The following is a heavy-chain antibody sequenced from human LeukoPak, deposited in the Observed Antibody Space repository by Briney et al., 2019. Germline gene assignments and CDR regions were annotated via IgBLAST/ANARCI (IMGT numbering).Heavy chain of an antibody. CDR3: AREDAVSSPGFDS. V-gene: IGHV3-7*01. Sequence: GGSLRLSCVGSGFSISHHWINWARQAPGTGLEWVANIRGDGNDLYYADSVKDRFTISRDNLKNSVFLQMNSLRVEDTAVYYCAREDAVSSPGFDSWGQGTLVTVSS. J-gene: IGHJ5*01. CDR1: GFSISHHW. CDR2: IRGDGNDL. D-gene: IGHD2-8*01.